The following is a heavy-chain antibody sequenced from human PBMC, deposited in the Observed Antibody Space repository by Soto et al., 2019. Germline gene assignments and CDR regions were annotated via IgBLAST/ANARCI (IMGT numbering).Heavy chain of an antibody. D-gene: IGHD6-6*01. J-gene: IGHJ4*02. Sequence: QLQLQESGPGLVKPSETLSLTCSVSSASLSSSTYYWSWIRQPPGRGPEWIGSIYYSGNTYYKPSLKSRVSIPIDTSRNQFSLKLTSVTAADTGVYYCASSSPFHYWGPGILVTVSS. CDR1: SASLSSSTYY. CDR3: ASSSPFHY. CDR2: IYYSGNT. V-gene: IGHV4-39*01.